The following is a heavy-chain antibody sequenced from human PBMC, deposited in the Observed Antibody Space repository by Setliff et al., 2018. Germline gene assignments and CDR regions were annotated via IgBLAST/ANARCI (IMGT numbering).Heavy chain of an antibody. CDR1: GGSMNSGSYY. CDR3: ARAHTWSLPNDNSGYPGWFDP. Sequence: SETLSLTCTVSGGSMNSGSYYWSFIRQPAGKGLEWIGQIYTSWSTNYNPSLKSRVTMSVDTSKNQFSLKLSSVTAADTAVYYCARAHTWSLPNDNSGYPGWFDPWGQGTLVTVSS. J-gene: IGHJ5*02. D-gene: IGHD3-22*01. CDR2: IYTSWST. V-gene: IGHV4-61*09.